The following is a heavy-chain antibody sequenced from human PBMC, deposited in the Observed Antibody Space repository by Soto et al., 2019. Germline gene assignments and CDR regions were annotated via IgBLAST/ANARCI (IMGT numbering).Heavy chain of an antibody. J-gene: IGHJ5*02. D-gene: IGHD3-3*01. CDR2: IIPIFGTA. CDR1: GGTFSSYA. Sequence: SVKPSCKASGGTFSSYAISWVRQAPGQGLEWMGGIIPIFGTANYAQKFQGRVTITADESTSTAYMELSSLRSEDTAVYYCARAITILVDWFDPWGQGTLVTVSS. V-gene: IGHV1-69*13. CDR3: ARAITILVDWFDP.